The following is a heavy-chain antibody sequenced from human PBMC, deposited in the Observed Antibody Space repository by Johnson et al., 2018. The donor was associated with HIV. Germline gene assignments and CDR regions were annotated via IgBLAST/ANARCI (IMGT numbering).Heavy chain of an antibody. D-gene: IGHD6-19*01. J-gene: IGHJ3*02. CDR2: INWNGGST. Sequence: VQLVESGGVVVQPGGSLRLSCETSRFTFDDYGMSWVRQGPGKGLEWVSGINWNGGSTGYTDSVKGRFTICRDNAKNSLYMQMNSLRAEDTALYYCARGVGGAGDDAFNIWGQGTMVTVSS. CDR3: ARGVGGAGDDAFNI. CDR1: RFTFDDYG. V-gene: IGHV3-20*04.